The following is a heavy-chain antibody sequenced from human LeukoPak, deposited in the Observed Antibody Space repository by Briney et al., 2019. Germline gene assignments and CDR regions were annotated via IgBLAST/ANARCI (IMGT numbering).Heavy chain of an antibody. CDR3: ARGEKYYYDSSGYLN. J-gene: IGHJ4*02. V-gene: IGHV4-59*01. Sequence: NTSETLSLTCTVSGGSISSYYWSWIRQPPGKGLEWIGYIYYSGSTNYNPSLKSRVTISVDTSKNQFSLKLSSVTAADTAVYYCARGEKYYYDSSGYLNWGQGTLVTVSS. CDR2: IYYSGST. CDR1: GGSISSYY. D-gene: IGHD3-22*01.